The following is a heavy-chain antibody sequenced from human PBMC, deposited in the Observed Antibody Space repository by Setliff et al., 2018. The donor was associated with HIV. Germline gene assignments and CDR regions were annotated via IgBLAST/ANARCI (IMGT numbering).Heavy chain of an antibody. CDR3: AKSLGLLKEGFDP. CDR2: IRYDGSNK. CDR1: GFTFSSYW. D-gene: IGHD2-21*01. J-gene: IGHJ5*02. Sequence: GGSLRLSCAASGFTFSSYWMHWVRQAPGKGLEWVAFIRYDGSNKYYADSVKGRFTISRDNSKNTLYLQMNSLRADDTAIYYCAKSLGLLKEGFDPWGRGTLVTVSS. V-gene: IGHV3-30*02.